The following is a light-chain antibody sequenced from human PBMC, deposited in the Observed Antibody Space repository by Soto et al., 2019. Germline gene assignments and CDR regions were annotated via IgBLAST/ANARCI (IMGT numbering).Light chain of an antibody. V-gene: IGKV3-20*01. CDR3: QQYGSSPPWT. Sequence: EIVLTQSPGTLSLSPGERATLSCRASQSVSSSYLAWYQQKPGQAPRLLIYGASSRATGIPDRFSGSGSGTDFTLTINRLEPEDFAVYYCQQYGSSPPWTFGKGNKVEIK. J-gene: IGKJ1*01. CDR2: GAS. CDR1: QSVSSSY.